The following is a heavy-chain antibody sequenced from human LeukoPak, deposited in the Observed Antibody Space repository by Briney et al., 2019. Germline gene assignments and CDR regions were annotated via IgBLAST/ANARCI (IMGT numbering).Heavy chain of an antibody. D-gene: IGHD3-9*01. J-gene: IGHJ6*04. CDR1: GGSISSGDYY. CDR2: NYYSGST. Sequence: SQTLSLTCTFSGGSISSGDYYWGWIRQPPGEGLGWIGYNYYSGSTYYNPSPNRQVKISVDTPKKQLNLKLSCWTAADMAVYYCARAGGYDIFGGMDVWGKGTTATVSS. V-gene: IGHV4-30-4*01. CDR3: ARAGGYDIFGGMDV.